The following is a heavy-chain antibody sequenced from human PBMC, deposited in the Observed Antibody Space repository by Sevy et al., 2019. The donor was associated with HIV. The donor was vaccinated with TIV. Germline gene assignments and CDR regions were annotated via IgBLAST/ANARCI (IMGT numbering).Heavy chain of an antibody. CDR2: ISSSSSYI. CDR1: GFTFSSYS. D-gene: IGHD3-10*01. CDR3: ARDLLVAYFGSGSPFDP. Sequence: GGSLRLSCAASGFTFSSYSMNWVRQAPGKGLEWVSSISSSSSYIYYADSVKGRFTISRDNAKNSLYLQMNSLRAEDTAVYYCARDLLVAYFGSGSPFDPWGQGTLVTVSS. J-gene: IGHJ5*02. V-gene: IGHV3-21*01.